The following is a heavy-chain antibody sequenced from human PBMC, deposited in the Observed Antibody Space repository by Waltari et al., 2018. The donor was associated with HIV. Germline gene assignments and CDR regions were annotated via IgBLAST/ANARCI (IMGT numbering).Heavy chain of an antibody. CDR3: ARVVMGDSSGWSYYFDY. Sequence: QVQLQQWGAGLLKSSETLSLTCAVYGGSFTGYSWSWIRQPPAKGLEWIGDINHIGSNNYKLSLGSQGTRSVDTSKNQFSLKLSSVTAADTAVYYCARVVMGDSSGWSYYFDYWGQGTLVTVSS. CDR2: INHIGSN. J-gene: IGHJ4*02. CDR1: GGSFTGYS. D-gene: IGHD6-19*01. V-gene: IGHV4-34*01.